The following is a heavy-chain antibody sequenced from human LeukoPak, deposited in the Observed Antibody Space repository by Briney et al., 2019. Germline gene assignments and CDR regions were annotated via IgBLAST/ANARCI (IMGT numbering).Heavy chain of an antibody. J-gene: IGHJ4*02. V-gene: IGHV3-30*02. CDR2: IRSDGGKK. D-gene: IGHD2-2*01. CDR1: GFTFTTYG. CDR3: ARKRAYCSSTRCSSQSDFDC. Sequence: GGSLRLSCATSGFTFTTYGIHWVRQAPGKGLGWVAFIRSDGGKKYYADSVKGRFTISRENSKNTLYLQRNSLRSEDTAVYYCARKRAYCSSTRCSSQSDFDCWGQGTLVTVSA.